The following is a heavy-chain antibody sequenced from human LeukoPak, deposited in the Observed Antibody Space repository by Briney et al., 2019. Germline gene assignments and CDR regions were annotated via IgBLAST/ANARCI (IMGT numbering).Heavy chain of an antibody. J-gene: IGHJ6*04. CDR3: ARDRGSTSSYGMDV. D-gene: IGHD2-2*01. Sequence: GGSLRLSCAASGFTFSSYGMHWVRQAPGKGLEWVAVISYDGSNKYYADSVKGRFTISRDNSKNTLYLQMNSLRAEDTAVYYCARDRGSTSSYGMDVWGKGTTVTVSS. CDR1: GFTFSSYG. V-gene: IGHV3-30*19. CDR2: ISYDGSNK.